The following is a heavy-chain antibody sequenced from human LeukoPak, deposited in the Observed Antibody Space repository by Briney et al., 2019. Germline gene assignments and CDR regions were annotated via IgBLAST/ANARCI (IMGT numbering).Heavy chain of an antibody. CDR2: IFYTGNT. CDR1: GGSITSSNFY. CDR3: ARNYYDSSGYYIDQFYFDS. J-gene: IGHJ4*02. D-gene: IGHD3-22*01. V-gene: IGHV4-39*07. Sequence: SETLSLTCTVSGGSITSSNFYWGWIRQPPGKGLEWIGSIFYTGNTYYQPSLRGRLSISLDTSKTLFSLSLNSVTAADTAVYYCARNYYDSSGYYIDQFYFDSWGQGTLVTVSS.